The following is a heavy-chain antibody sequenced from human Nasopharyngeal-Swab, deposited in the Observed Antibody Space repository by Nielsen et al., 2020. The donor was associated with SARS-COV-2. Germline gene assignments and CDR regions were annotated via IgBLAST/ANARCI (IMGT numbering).Heavy chain of an antibody. CDR2: INHSGNT. V-gene: IGHV4-34*01. CDR3: ARGRRVVRGVIITNYYYYYYMDV. J-gene: IGHJ6*03. D-gene: IGHD3-10*01. Sequence: WIRQPPEKGLEWIGEINHSGNTNYNPSLKSRVTISVDTSENQFSLKLSSVTAADTAVYYCARGRRVVRGVIITNYYYYYYMDVWGKGTTVTVSS.